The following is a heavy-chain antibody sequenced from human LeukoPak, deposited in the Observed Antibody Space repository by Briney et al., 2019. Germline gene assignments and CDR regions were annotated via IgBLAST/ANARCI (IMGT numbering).Heavy chain of an antibody. Sequence: ASVKVSCKASGYTFTSYGISWVRQAPGQGLEWMGWISAYNGNTNYARKLQGRVTMTTDTSTSTAYMELRSLRSDDTAVYYCARANRVVRGWYYFDYWGQGTLVTVSS. D-gene: IGHD3-10*01. V-gene: IGHV1-18*01. CDR2: ISAYNGNT. CDR3: ARANRVVRGWYYFDY. CDR1: GYTFTSYG. J-gene: IGHJ4*02.